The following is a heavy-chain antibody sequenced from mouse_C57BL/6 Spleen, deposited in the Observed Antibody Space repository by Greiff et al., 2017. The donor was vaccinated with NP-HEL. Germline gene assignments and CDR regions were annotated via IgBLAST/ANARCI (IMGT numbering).Heavy chain of an antibody. CDR1: GYSITSGYY. CDR3: ARDYYGYDVDY. D-gene: IGHD2-2*01. CDR2: ISYDGSN. V-gene: IGHV3-6*01. J-gene: IGHJ2*01. Sequence: VQLKESGPGLVKPSQSLSLTCSVTGYSITSGYYWNWIRQFPGNKLEWMGYISYDGSNNYNPSLKNRISITRDTSKNQFFLKLNSVTTEDTATYYCARDYYGYDVDYWGQGTTLTVSS.